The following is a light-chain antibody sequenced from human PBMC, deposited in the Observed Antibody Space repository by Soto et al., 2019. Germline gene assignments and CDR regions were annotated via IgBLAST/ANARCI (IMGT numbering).Light chain of an antibody. CDR3: QQYYCSPFT. CDR1: QSVLYSSNNKNY. J-gene: IGKJ3*01. V-gene: IGKV4-1*01. Sequence: DIVMTQSPDSLAVSLGERATINCKSSQSVLYSSNNKNYLAWYQQKTGQPPKLLIYWASTRESGVPDRFSVSGSGTDFTLTISSLQAEDVAVYFCQQYYCSPFTFGPGTKVDIK. CDR2: WAS.